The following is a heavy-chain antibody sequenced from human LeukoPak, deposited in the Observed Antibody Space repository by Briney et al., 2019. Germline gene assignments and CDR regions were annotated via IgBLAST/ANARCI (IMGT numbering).Heavy chain of an antibody. CDR1: GGSISSYY. J-gene: IGHJ4*02. V-gene: IGHV4-59*08. Sequence: KPSETLSLTCTVSGGSISSYYWSWIRQPPGKGLEWIGYIYYSGSTNYNPSLKSRVTISVDTSKNQFSLKLSSVTAADTAVYYCARRGGSSWYLDYWGQGILVTVSS. D-gene: IGHD6-13*01. CDR2: IYYSGST. CDR3: ARRGGSSWYLDY.